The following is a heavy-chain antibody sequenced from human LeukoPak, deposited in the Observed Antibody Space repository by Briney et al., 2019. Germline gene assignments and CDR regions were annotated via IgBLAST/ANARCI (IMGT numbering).Heavy chain of an antibody. CDR3: ARDLGPRIAAPVSI. J-gene: IGHJ3*02. Sequence: PSETLSLTCTVSGGSISSGGYYWSWIRQPPGKGLEWIGYIYHSGSTYYNPSLKSRVTISVDRSKNQFSLKLSSVTAADTAVYYCARDLGPRIAAPVSIWGQGTMVTVSS. D-gene: IGHD6-13*01. V-gene: IGHV4-30-2*01. CDR2: IYHSGST. CDR1: GGSISSGGYY.